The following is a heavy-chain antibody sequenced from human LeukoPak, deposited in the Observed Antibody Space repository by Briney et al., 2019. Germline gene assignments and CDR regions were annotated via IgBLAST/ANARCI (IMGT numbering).Heavy chain of an antibody. CDR3: AREPSPMVRGYSPAY. Sequence: ASVKVSCKASGGTFSSYAISWVRQAPGQGLEWMGIINPSGGSTTYAQKFQGRVTMTRDTSTSTAHMELRSLRSEDTAVYYCAREPSPMVRGYSPAYWGQGTLVTVSS. D-gene: IGHD3-10*01. CDR2: INPSGGST. V-gene: IGHV1-46*01. J-gene: IGHJ4*02. CDR1: GGTFSSYA.